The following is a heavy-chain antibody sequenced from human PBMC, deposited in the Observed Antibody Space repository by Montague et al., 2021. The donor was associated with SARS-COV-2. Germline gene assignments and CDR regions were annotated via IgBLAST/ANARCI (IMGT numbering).Heavy chain of an antibody. CDR1: SGSISSYY. Sequence: SETLSLTCTVSSGSISSYYWSWIRQPPGKGLEWIGYLSYGESTNYNPSLKSRVTISVDTSKNQLSLKVNSVTAADTAVYYCARRDGYCRCTRCPHWFDTWGQGTLVTVSS. CDR2: LSYGEST. V-gene: IGHV4-59*01. CDR3: ARRDGYCRCTRCPHWFDT. D-gene: IGHD2-15*01. J-gene: IGHJ5*02.